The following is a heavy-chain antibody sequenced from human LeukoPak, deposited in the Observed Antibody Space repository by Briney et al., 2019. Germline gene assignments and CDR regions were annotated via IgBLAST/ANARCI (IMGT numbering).Heavy chain of an antibody. D-gene: IGHD3-22*01. CDR2: IYSGGAT. CDR3: ASDRGYYDRSGYFYDSN. Sequence: PGGSLRLSCAASGFSVGANFMSWVRQAPGKGLEWLSVIYSGGATYYADSVKGRFTISRDILKNTLFLQMNSLRAEDTAVYYCASDRGYYDRSGYFYDSNWGQGTLVTVSS. V-gene: IGHV3-66*01. CDR1: GFSVGANF. J-gene: IGHJ4*02.